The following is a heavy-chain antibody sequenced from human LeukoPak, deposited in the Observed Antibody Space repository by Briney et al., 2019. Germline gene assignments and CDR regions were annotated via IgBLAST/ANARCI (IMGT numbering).Heavy chain of an antibody. CDR1: GFTFSSYE. D-gene: IGHD2-21*02. CDR3: AREHIVVVTAIRAFDI. J-gene: IGHJ3*02. Sequence: GGSLRLSCAASGFTFSSYEMNWVRQGPGKGLEWVSGINWNGGSTGYADSVKGRFTISRDNAKNSLYLQMNSLRAEDTALYYCAREHIVVVTAIRAFDIWGQGTMVTVSS. V-gene: IGHV3-20*04. CDR2: INWNGGST.